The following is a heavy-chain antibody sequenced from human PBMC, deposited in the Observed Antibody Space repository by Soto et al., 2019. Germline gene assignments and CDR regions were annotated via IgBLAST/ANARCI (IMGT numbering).Heavy chain of an antibody. Sequence: SETLSLTCAVYGGSFSGYYWSWIRQPPGKGLEWIGEINHSGSTNYNPSLKSRVTISVDTSKNQFSLKLSSVTAADTAVYFCAGRTTTYNWFDPWGQGTLVTVSS. J-gene: IGHJ5*02. D-gene: IGHD1-26*01. CDR2: INHSGST. CDR1: GGSFSGYY. V-gene: IGHV4-34*01. CDR3: AGRTTTYNWFDP.